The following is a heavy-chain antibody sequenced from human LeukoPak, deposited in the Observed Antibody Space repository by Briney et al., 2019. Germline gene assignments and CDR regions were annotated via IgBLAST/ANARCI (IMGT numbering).Heavy chain of an antibody. V-gene: IGHV3-21*01. CDR2: ITSGGSYK. CDR1: GFSFSDYS. CDR3: ARALNARPTLDH. D-gene: IGHD2-15*01. J-gene: IGHJ4*02. Sequence: GGSLRLSCGASGFSFSDYSVTWVRQAPGKGLQWVASITSGGSYKYYADSLKDQFTISRDNAKKSLYLEIISLRDDDTAVYFCARALNARPTLDHWGQGALVTVSS.